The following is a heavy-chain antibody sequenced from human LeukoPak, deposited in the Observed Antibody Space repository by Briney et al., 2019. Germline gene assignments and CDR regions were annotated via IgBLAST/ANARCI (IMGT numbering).Heavy chain of an antibody. Sequence: ASVKVSCKASGYTFTSYGISWVRQAPGQGLEWMGWISAYNGNTNYAQKLQGRVTMTTDTSTSTAYMELRSLRSDDTAVYYGARDQGHIAAASNYYYYGMDVWGQGTTVTVSS. CDR2: ISAYNGNT. V-gene: IGHV1-18*01. CDR1: GYTFTSYG. CDR3: ARDQGHIAAASNYYYYGMDV. D-gene: IGHD6-13*01. J-gene: IGHJ6*02.